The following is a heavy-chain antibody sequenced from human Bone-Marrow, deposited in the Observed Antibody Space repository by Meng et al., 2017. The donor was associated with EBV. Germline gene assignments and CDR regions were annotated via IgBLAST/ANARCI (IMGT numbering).Heavy chain of an antibody. D-gene: IGHD6-13*01. Sequence: EVQLVESGGGLVKPGGSLRLSWSASGFTFSSYSMNWVRQAPGKGLEWVSSISSSSSYIYYADSVKGRFTISRDNAKNSLYLQMNSLRAEDTAVYYCAREYSSSWESSVDYWGHGTLVTVSS. V-gene: IGHV3-21*01. J-gene: IGHJ4*01. CDR3: AREYSSSWESSVDY. CDR1: GFTFSSYS. CDR2: ISSSSSYI.